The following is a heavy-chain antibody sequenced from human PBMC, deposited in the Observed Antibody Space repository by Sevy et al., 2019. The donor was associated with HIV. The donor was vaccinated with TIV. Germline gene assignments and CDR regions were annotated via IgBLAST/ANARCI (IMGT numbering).Heavy chain of an antibody. J-gene: IGHJ6*03. CDR2: IYSGGST. CDR1: GFTVSSNY. Sequence: GGSLRLSCAASGFTVSSNYMSWVRQAPGKGLEWVSVIYSGGSTYYADSVKGRFTISRDNSKNTLYLQMNSLRAEDTAVYYCARGRGTGEGSYYYYMDVWGKGTTVTVSS. CDR3: ARGRGTGEGSYYYYMDV. D-gene: IGHD3-16*01. V-gene: IGHV3-53*01.